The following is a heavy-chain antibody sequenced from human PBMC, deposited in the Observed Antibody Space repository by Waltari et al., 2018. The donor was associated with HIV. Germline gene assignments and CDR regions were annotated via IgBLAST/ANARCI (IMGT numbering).Heavy chain of an antibody. CDR2: ISTYNDNT. V-gene: IGHV1-18*01. D-gene: IGHD1-1*01. CDR1: GYTCTRYP. CDR3: ARGELPHQLAPGP. Sequence: QVQLLPSGASVKKPGASVKVSCKAAGYTCTRYPISWVRQAPGQGFEWMGWISTYNDNTNNAQNFQVRITMTPDTSTSTAYTELRSLKSHDTAVYYGARGELPHQLAPGPWGQGTLVTVSS. J-gene: IGHJ5*02.